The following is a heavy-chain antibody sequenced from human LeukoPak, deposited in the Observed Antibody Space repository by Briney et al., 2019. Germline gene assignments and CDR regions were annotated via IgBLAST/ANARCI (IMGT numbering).Heavy chain of an antibody. D-gene: IGHD2-15*01. CDR1: GFTFSSYA. J-gene: IGHJ4*02. V-gene: IGHV3-30-3*01. Sequence: PGRSLRLSCAASGFTFSSYAMHWVRQAPGKGLEWVAVISYDGSNKYYADSVKGRFTISRDNSKNTLYLQMNSLRAEDTAVYYCARDYAVVVVVVPDYWGQGTLVTVSS. CDR2: ISYDGSNK. CDR3: ARDYAVVVVVVPDY.